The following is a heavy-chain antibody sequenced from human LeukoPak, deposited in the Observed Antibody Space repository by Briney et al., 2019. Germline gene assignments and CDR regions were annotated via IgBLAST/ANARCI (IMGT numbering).Heavy chain of an antibody. CDR3: AAARRGCSGGSCYSDYYYYMDV. V-gene: IGHV4-34*01. D-gene: IGHD2-15*01. CDR1: GGSFSGYY. J-gene: IGHJ6*03. Sequence: PSETPSLTCAVYGGSFSGYYWSWIRQPPGKGLEWIGEINHSGSTNYNPSLKSRVTISVDASKNQFSLMLSSVTAADMAVYYCAAARRGCSGGSCYSDYYYYMDVRGKGTTVTVSS. CDR2: INHSGST.